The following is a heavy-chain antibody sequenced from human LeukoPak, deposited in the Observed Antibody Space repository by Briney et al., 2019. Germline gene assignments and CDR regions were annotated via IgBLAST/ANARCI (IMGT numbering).Heavy chain of an antibody. CDR2: IRYDGRNK. CDR3: AKVGVVVPAAIPFDAFDI. J-gene: IGHJ3*02. Sequence: GGSLSLSCAASGFTFSSYGMHCVRQAPGKGLGWVAFIRYDGRNKYYADSVKGRFTISRDNSKNTLYLQMNSLRAEDTAVYYCAKVGVVVPAAIPFDAFDIWGQGTMVTVSS. V-gene: IGHV3-30*02. CDR1: GFTFSSYG. D-gene: IGHD2-2*01.